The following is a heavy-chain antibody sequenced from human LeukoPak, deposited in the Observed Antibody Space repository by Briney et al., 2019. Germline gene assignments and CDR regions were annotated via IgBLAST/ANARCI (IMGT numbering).Heavy chain of an antibody. CDR2: ISYDGSNK. J-gene: IGHJ4*02. CDR3: ARTGYYESSGYYYS. D-gene: IGHD3-22*01. Sequence: PGKSLRLSCAASGFTFSSYAMHWVRQAPGKGLEWVAVISYDGSNKYYADSVKGRFTISRDNSKNTLYLQVNSLRAEDTAVYYCARTGYYESSGYYYSWGQGTLVTVSS. CDR1: GFTFSSYA. V-gene: IGHV3-30*01.